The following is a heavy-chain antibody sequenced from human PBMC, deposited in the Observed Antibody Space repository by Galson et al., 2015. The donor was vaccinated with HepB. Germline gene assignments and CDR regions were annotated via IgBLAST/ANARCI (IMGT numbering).Heavy chain of an antibody. CDR2: ISSRGPI. J-gene: IGHJ6*02. D-gene: IGHD4-17*01. Sequence: SLRLSCAASGFTLSSYSMNWVRQAPGKGLEWVSYISSRGPIYYADSVKGRFTISRDNAKNSLYLQMNSLRAEDTAVYYCARVLGDYGDDYYGMDVWGQGTTVTVSS. CDR1: GFTLSSYS. CDR3: ARVLGDYGDDYYGMDV. V-gene: IGHV3-48*04.